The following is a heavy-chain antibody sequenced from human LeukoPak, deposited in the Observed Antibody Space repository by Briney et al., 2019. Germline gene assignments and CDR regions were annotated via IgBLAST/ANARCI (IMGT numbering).Heavy chain of an antibody. Sequence: ASVKVSCKTSGYTFTNHGISWVRQAPGQGLEWMGWIGAYNGDTNYAQILQGRVTMTTDTSTRTAYMELRSLRSDDTAVYYCGRDDSNGYYYIDYRGQGTLVTVSS. CDR1: GYTFTNHG. J-gene: IGHJ4*02. V-gene: IGHV1-18*01. CDR2: IGAYNGDT. D-gene: IGHD6-19*01. CDR3: GRDDSNGYYYIDY.